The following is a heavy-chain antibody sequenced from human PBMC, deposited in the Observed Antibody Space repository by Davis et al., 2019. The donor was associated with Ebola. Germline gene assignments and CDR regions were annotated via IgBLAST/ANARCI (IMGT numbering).Heavy chain of an antibody. J-gene: IGHJ5*02. CDR2: IYYSGST. Sequence: SETLSLTCTVSGGSISSYYWSWIRQPPGKGLEWIGYIYYSGSTNYNSSLKSRVTISVDTSKNQFSLKLSSVTAADTAVYYCARQDYDFWSGYYSPNWFDPWGQGTLVTVSS. V-gene: IGHV4-59*08. CDR3: ARQDYDFWSGYYSPNWFDP. CDR1: GGSISSYY. D-gene: IGHD3-3*01.